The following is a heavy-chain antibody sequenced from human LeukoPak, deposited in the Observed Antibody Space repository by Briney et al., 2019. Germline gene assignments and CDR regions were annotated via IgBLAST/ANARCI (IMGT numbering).Heavy chain of an antibody. CDR2: PSYDETKR. D-gene: IGHD3-16*01. Sequence: SLRLSCAASVYTFSSDAMHWVSEALGKGVESVKMPSYDETKRLSPDSLKGRFTSSRDNSKNTLYLQMDSLRVEDTACYYCARCAVTGRAAAGFDIWGQGTMVTVSS. J-gene: IGHJ3*02. CDR1: VYTFSSDA. V-gene: IGHV3-30-3*01. CDR3: ARCAVTGRAAAGFDI.